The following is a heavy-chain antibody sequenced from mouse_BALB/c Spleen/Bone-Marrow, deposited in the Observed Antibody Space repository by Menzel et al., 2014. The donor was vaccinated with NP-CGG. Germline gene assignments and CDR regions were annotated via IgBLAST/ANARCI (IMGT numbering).Heavy chain of an antibody. CDR3: ARGRFAY. V-gene: IGHV1-22*01. CDR1: GYTFTDYT. CDR2: INPNIGGT. J-gene: IGHJ3*01. Sequence: EVQLQQSGPELVKPGASVKISCKTSGYTFTDYTIHWVKQSPGKSLEWIGNINPNIGGTTYNQKFKGKATLTLDKSSRTAYMELRSLTSEGSAVYYCARGRFAYWGQGTLVTVSA.